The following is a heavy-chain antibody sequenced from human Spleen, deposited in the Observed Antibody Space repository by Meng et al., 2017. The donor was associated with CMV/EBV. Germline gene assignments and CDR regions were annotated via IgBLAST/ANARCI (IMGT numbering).Heavy chain of an antibody. CDR1: GGSISNYY. D-gene: IGHD6-6*01. Sequence: GSLRLSCTVSGGSISNYYWSWIRQPPGKGLEWIGYIYYSGSTNYNPSLKSRVTISVDTSKNQFSLKLSSVTAADTAVYYCARALEFDYWGQGTLVTVSS. J-gene: IGHJ4*02. CDR3: ARALEFDY. CDR2: IYYSGST. V-gene: IGHV4-59*01.